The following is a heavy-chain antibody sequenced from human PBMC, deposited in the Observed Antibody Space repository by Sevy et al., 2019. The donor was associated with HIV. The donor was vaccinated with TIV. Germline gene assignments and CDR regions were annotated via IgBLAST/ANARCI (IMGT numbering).Heavy chain of an antibody. CDR2: ISGSGGST. D-gene: IGHD6-19*01. Sequence: GGSLRLSCAASGFTFSSYAMSWVRQAPGKGLEWVSAISGSGGSTYYADSVKGRFTISRDNSKNTLYLKMNSLRAEDTAVYYCAKDGEGSSGWYRWFDYWGQGTLVTVSS. CDR1: GFTFSSYA. J-gene: IGHJ4*02. CDR3: AKDGEGSSGWYRWFDY. V-gene: IGHV3-23*01.